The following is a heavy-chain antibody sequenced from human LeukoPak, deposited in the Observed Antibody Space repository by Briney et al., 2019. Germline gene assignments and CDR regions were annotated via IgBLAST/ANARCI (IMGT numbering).Heavy chain of an antibody. CDR2: ISGSGGST. D-gene: IGHD2-2*01. CDR1: GLTFGSYA. Sequence: GRCLSLSCAVSGLTFGSYAMRWVRQPPGKGLEWVSAISGSGGSTYYADSVKGRFTISRDNSKNTLYMKMNSLRPEDTAVYYCARGPRRYCSSTSCRPSSYYFDYWGQGTLVTVSS. J-gene: IGHJ4*02. CDR3: ARGPRRYCSSTSCRPSSYYFDY. V-gene: IGHV3-23*01.